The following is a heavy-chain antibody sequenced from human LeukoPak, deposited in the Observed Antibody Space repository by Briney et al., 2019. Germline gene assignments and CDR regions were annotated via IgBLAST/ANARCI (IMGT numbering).Heavy chain of an antibody. CDR2: ISYDGRNQ. CDR3: ARGALYCTNGVCYPDY. Sequence: GGSLRLSCEASGFIFSSYGFHWVRQAPGKGLEWVTLISYDGRNQYYGQSVKGRFTISRDNSKNIVYLQMNSLRIEDTGVYYCARGALYCTNGVCYPDYWGQGTLVTVSS. D-gene: IGHD2-8*01. J-gene: IGHJ4*02. CDR1: GFIFSSYG. V-gene: IGHV3-30*03.